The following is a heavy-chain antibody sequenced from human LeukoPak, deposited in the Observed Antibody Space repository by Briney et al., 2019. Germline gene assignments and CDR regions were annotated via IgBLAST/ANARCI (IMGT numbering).Heavy chain of an antibody. Sequence: SETLCLTCTVSGGSISSYYWSWIRQPPGKGLEWIGYVYYSGSSHYNPSLKSRVTISLDTSKNQFSLQLTSVTAADTAVYYCAREYNWFDPWGQGTLVTVSS. CDR2: VYYSGSS. J-gene: IGHJ5*02. CDR3: AREYNWFDP. V-gene: IGHV4-59*01. CDR1: GGSISSYY.